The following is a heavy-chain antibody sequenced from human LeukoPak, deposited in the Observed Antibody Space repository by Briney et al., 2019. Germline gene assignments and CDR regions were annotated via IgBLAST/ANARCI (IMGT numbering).Heavy chain of an antibody. CDR1: GYTFTSYG. D-gene: IGHD4-17*01. Sequence: ASVKVSCKAPGYTFTSYGISWVRQAPGQGLEWMGWISTYNGNTNYAQKLQGKVTMTTDTSTNIAYMELRSLRSDDTAVYYCARASASTVTSPWGQGTLVTVSS. CDR3: ARASASTVTSP. V-gene: IGHV1-18*01. J-gene: IGHJ5*02. CDR2: ISTYNGNT.